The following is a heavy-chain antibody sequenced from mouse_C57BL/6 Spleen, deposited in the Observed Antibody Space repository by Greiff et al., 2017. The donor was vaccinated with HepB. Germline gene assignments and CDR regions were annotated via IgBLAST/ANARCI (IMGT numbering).Heavy chain of an antibody. V-gene: IGHV1-80*01. J-gene: IGHJ4*01. CDR1: GYAFSSYW. CDR3: ARRNSYHAMDY. CDR2: IYPGDGDT. Sequence: VQLQQSGAELVKPGASVKISCKASGYAFSSYWMNWVKQRPGKGLEWIGQIYPGDGDTNYNGKFKGKATLTADKSSSTAYMQLSSLTSEDSAVYFCARRNSYHAMDYWGQGTSVTVSS.